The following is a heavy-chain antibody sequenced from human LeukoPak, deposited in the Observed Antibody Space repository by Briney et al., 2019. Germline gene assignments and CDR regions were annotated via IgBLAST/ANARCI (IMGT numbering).Heavy chain of an antibody. J-gene: IGHJ1*01. CDR3: ATASGSQYAEYFQH. CDR1: GVTFSRYA. CDR2: ITSNAGST. V-gene: IGHV3-64*01. Sequence: GGSLRLSCAASGVTFSRYAMHWGRQAPGKGLEYVSAITSNAGSTYYANSVKGRFIISRDNSKNTLYLQLGSLRADDMAMYYCATASGSQYAEYFQHWGQGTLVTVSS. D-gene: IGHD1-26*01.